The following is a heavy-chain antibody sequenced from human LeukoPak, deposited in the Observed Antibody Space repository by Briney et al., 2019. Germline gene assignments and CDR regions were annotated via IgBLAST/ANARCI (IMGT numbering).Heavy chain of an antibody. CDR3: AKGRGYELPLDN. CDR2: ISWNSGSI. D-gene: IGHD2-2*01. J-gene: IGHJ4*02. CDR1: GFTSDDCA. Sequence: PGGSLRLSWAGSGFTSDDCAMHWVRQAPGKGLEWVSGISWNSGSIGYADSVKGRFTISRDNAKNSLYLQMNSLRAEDTALYYCAKGRGYELPLDNWGQGTLVTVSS. V-gene: IGHV3-9*02.